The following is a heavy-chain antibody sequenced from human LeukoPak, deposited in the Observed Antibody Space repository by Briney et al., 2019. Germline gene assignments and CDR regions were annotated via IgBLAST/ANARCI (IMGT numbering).Heavy chain of an antibody. CDR1: GFAFSSFE. J-gene: IGHJ4*02. V-gene: IGHV3-48*03. Sequence: PGGSLRLSCAGSGFAFSSFEMNWVRQAPGKGLEWVSYISRSGDNVYYADSVKGRFTISRDNAKNSLYLQMNSLREEDTALYYCARHNHDWGWDFWGQGAQVTVSS. CDR3: ARHNHDWGWDF. CDR2: ISRSGDNV. D-gene: IGHD2-8*02.